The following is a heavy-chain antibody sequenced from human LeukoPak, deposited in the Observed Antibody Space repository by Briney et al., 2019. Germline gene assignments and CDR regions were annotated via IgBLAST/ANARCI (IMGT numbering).Heavy chain of an antibody. CDR1: GLTFNNYA. Sequence: GGSLRLSCAVSGLTFNNYAMSWVRQAPGKGLEWISAISKSGDHTYYAASAKGRFTIYRDNSKDTQYPQMNSLRAEDTAVYYCATSWGPDTSAFRWGRDGMDVWGQGTTVIVS. J-gene: IGHJ6*02. CDR3: ATSWGPDTSAFRWGRDGMDV. V-gene: IGHV3-23*01. CDR2: ISKSGDHT. D-gene: IGHD3-16*01.